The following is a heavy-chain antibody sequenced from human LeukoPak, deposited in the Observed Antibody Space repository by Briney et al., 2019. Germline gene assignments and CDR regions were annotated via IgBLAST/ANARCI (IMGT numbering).Heavy chain of an antibody. CDR3: AKEAGVAARPFDY. V-gene: IGHV3-23*01. Sequence: GGSLRLSCAASGFSFSDYPMSWVRQAPGKGLEWVSAISNSGTWYADSVKGRFTISRDSSKNTLYLQMNSLRAEDTAVYYCAKEAGVAARPFDYWGQGTLVTVSS. CDR1: GFSFSDYP. J-gene: IGHJ4*02. CDR2: ISNSGT. D-gene: IGHD6-6*01.